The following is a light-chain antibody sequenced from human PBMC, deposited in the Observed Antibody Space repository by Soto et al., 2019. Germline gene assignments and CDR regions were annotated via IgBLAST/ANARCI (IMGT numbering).Light chain of an antibody. V-gene: IGKV1-33*01. J-gene: IGKJ3*01. CDR2: AAS. CDR3: QQYDNLPVT. Sequence: DIQMTQSPSSLSASVRDRVTITCRASQSIRNYFSWYQQKPGKAPKVLIYAASNLETRVPSRFSGSGSGTKFTLTISRLQSEDIGTYYCQQYDNLPVTFGPGTKVNVK. CDR1: QSIRNY.